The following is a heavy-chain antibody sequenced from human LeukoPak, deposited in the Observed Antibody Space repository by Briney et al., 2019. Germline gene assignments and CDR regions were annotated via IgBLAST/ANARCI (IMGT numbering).Heavy chain of an antibody. D-gene: IGHD4-11*01. Sequence: KPSETLSLTCAVYGGSFTVYYCRWIRQPPGTGLEWIGEINHSGSTNYNPSLKSRVTISVDTSKNQFSLKLSSMTAADTAVYYCARSQLQLDYYGMDVWGQGTTVTVSS. CDR1: GGSFTVYY. J-gene: IGHJ6*02. CDR2: INHSGST. V-gene: IGHV4-34*01. CDR3: ARSQLQLDYYGMDV.